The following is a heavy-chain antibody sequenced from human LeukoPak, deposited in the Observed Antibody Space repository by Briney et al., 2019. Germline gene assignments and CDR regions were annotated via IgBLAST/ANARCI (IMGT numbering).Heavy chain of an antibody. Sequence: ASVKVSCKASGYTFTSYGISWVRQAPGQGLEWMGWISAYNGNTNYAQKLQGRVTMTTDTSTSTAYMELRSLRSDDTAVYYCARDLPGIAAAGQFDYWGQGTLVTVSS. J-gene: IGHJ4*02. CDR3: ARDLPGIAAAGQFDY. CDR2: ISAYNGNT. V-gene: IGHV1-18*01. CDR1: GYTFTSYG. D-gene: IGHD6-13*01.